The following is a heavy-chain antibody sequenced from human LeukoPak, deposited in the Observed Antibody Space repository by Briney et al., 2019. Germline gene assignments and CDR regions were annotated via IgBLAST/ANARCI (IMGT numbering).Heavy chain of an antibody. CDR2: ISAYNGNT. CDR3: ASSLDCSSTSCYEYYFDY. CDR1: GYTFTSYG. Sequence: GASVKVSCKASGYTFTSYGISWVRQAPGQGLEWMGWISAYNGNTNYAQKFQGRVTITADESTSTAYMELSSLRSEDTAVYYCASSLDCSSTSCYEYYFDYWGQGTLVTVSS. J-gene: IGHJ4*02. V-gene: IGHV1-18*01. D-gene: IGHD2-2*01.